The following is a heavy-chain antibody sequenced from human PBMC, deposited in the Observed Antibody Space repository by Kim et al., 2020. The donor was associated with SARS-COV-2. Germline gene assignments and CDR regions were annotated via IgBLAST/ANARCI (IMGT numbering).Heavy chain of an antibody. CDR2: IWYDGSKK. V-gene: IGHV3-33*06. D-gene: IGHD1-26*01. Sequence: GSLRLSCVVSGFTFSKYGMHWVRQAPGKGLEWVAVIWYDGSKKYYGDSVTGRFTISRDNSKNTLYLQMDSLRAEDTAVYYCANGVPNLAVVGAPKPYDYWGQGTLVTVSS. CDR1: GFTFSKYG. CDR3: ANGVPNLAVVGAPKPYDY. J-gene: IGHJ4*02.